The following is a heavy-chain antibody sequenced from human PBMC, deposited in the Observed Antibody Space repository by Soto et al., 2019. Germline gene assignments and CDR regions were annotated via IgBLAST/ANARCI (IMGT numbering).Heavy chain of an antibody. CDR1: GFTVSSNY. J-gene: IGHJ4*02. CDR3: ATQTLDPYGDYAFDY. Sequence: GGSLRLSCAASGFTVSSNYMSWVRQAPGKGLEWVSVIYSGGSTYYADSVKGRFTISRDNSKNTLYLQMNSLRAEDTAVYYCATQTLDPYGDYAFDYWGQGTLVTVSS. D-gene: IGHD4-17*01. V-gene: IGHV3-66*01. CDR2: IYSGGST.